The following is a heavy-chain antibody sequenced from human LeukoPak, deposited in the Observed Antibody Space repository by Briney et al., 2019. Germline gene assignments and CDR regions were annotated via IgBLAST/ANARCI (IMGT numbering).Heavy chain of an antibody. V-gene: IGHV3-33*01. Sequence: PGGSLRLSCAASGFTFNSYGMHWVRQAPGKGLEWVAVIWYDGSNEYYADSVKGRFTISRDNSKNTLYLQMNSLRAEDTAVYYCAGDYGEYYYGMDVGGQGTTVTVSS. CDR2: IWYDGSNE. J-gene: IGHJ6*02. CDR3: AGDYGEYYYGMDV. CDR1: GFTFNSYG. D-gene: IGHD4-17*01.